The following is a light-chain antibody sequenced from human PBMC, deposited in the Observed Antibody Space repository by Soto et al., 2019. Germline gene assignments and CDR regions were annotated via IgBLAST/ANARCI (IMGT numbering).Light chain of an antibody. Sequence: EIVLTQSPGTLSLSPGDEATLSCKAIQAVTSKFLAWYQQKPGQPPRLLILGASTRATGIADRFSGSGSGTDFTLTISSLEPEDFAVYYCQQRSNWPLWTFGQGTKVDIK. CDR3: QQRSNWPLWT. V-gene: IGKV3-11*01. J-gene: IGKJ1*01. CDR1: QAVTSKF. CDR2: GAS.